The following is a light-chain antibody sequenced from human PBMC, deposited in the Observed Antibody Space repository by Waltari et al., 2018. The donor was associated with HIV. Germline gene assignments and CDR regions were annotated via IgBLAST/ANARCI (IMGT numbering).Light chain of an antibody. CDR3: QESHSSSLT. CDR1: QSVSTY. Sequence: DIQMTQSPSSLSASVGDRVPITCRARQSVSTYLHWSQYKPVKAPKLLIYAASSLQSGVPSRFSGSGSGTDFTLTISSLQRDDSATYYCQESHSSSLTFGGGTGVEI. V-gene: IGKV1-39*01. J-gene: IGKJ4*01. CDR2: AAS.